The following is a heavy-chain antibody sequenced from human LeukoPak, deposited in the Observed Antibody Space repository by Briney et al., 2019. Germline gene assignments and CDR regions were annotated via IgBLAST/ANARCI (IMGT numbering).Heavy chain of an antibody. D-gene: IGHD2-21*01. J-gene: IGHJ4*02. V-gene: IGHV4-4*07. CDR1: GGSISGFY. Sequence: SETLSLTCTVSGGSISGFYWSWIRQPAGKGLEWIGRIYPSGGTNYNPSLKSRVTMSTDTSKNQFSLKLRSVTAADTAVYYCARGYGDLDYWGQGTLVTVSS. CDR2: IYPSGGT. CDR3: ARGYGDLDY.